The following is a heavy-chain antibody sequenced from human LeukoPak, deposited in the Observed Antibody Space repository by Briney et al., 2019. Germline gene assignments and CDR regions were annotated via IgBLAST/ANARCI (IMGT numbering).Heavy chain of an antibody. CDR2: IYYSGST. CDR1: GGSIRNSSFF. CDR3: ATEDVVVPTAAQRPIDF. Sequence: SETLSLTCTVSGGSIRNSSFFWGWVRQSPGKGLEWIASIYYSGSTYYNPSLKSRVTITLDTSKNRFSLTLNSVTAADTAVYYCATEDVVVPTAAQRPIDFWGQGKLVTVSS. V-gene: IGHV4-39*02. D-gene: IGHD2-2*01. J-gene: IGHJ4*02.